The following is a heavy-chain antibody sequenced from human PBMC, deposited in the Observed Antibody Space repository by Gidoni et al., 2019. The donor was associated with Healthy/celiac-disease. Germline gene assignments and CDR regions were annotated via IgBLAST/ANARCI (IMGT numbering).Heavy chain of an antibody. J-gene: IGHJ4*02. V-gene: IGHV3-15*01. CDR1: GFSFSNGW. Sequence: EVQLVASGGGLVKRGGYIRVCCAACGFSFSNGWMSWVRQDPGKGLEWVGRIKSKTDGGTTDYAAPVKGRFTISRDDSKNTLYLQMNSLKTEDTAVYYCTTDLDYYDSSGYYIYWGQGTLVTVSS. CDR3: TTDLDYYDSSGYYIY. CDR2: IKSKTDGGTT. D-gene: IGHD3-22*01.